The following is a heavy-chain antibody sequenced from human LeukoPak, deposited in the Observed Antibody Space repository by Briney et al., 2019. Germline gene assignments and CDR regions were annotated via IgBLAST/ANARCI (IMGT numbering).Heavy chain of an antibody. CDR3: ARGGSEYYYDSSGPYYFDY. J-gene: IGHJ4*02. CDR1: GGSISSSSYY. Sequence: SETLSLTCTVSGGSISSSSYYWGWIRQPPGKGLEWIGIIYYSGSTYYNPSLKSRVTISVDTSKNQFSLKLSSVTAADTAVYYCARGGSEYYYDSSGPYYFDYWGQGTLVTVSS. CDR2: IYYSGST. D-gene: IGHD3-22*01. V-gene: IGHV4-39*01.